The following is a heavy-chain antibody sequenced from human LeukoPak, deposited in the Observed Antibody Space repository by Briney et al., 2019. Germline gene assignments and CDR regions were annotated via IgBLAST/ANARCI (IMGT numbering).Heavy chain of an antibody. V-gene: IGHV4-59*08. CDR3: ARQRLGQLYYYYYGMDV. CDR2: IYYSGST. CDR1: GGSISSYY. Sequence: SSETLSLTCTVSGGSISSYYWSWIRQPPGKGLEWIGYIYYSGSTNYNPSLKSRVTISVDTSKNQFSLKLSSVTAADTAVYYCARQRLGQLYYYYYGMDVWGQGTTVTVSS. J-gene: IGHJ6*02. D-gene: IGHD6-19*01.